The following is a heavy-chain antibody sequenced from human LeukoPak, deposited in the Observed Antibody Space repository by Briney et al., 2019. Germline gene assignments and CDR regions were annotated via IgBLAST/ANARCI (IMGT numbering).Heavy chain of an antibody. CDR1: GFTFSSYG. J-gene: IGHJ4*02. CDR3: AKKRSVWGSYRD. V-gene: IGHV3-23*01. D-gene: IGHD3-16*02. Sequence: GGSLRLSCAASGFTFSSYGMSWVRQAPGKGLERVSAISGSGGSTYYADSVKGRFTISRDNSKNTLYLQMNSLRAEDTAVYYCAKKRSVWGSYRDWGQGTLVTVSS. CDR2: ISGSGGST.